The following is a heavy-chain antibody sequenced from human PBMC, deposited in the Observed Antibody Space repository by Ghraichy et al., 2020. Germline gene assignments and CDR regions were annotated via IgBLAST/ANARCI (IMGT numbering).Heavy chain of an antibody. CDR1: GGSFSGYY. V-gene: IGHV4-34*01. J-gene: IGHJ4*02. D-gene: IGHD3-16*02. CDR2: INHSGST. CDR3: ARVTYDYVWGSYRRPLHVLFDY. Sequence: SETLSLTCAVYGGSFSGYYWSWIRQPPGKGLEWIGEINHSGSTNYNPSLKSRVTISVDTSKNQFSLKLSSVTAADTAVYYCARVTYDYVWGSYRRPLHVLFDYWGQGTLVTVSS.